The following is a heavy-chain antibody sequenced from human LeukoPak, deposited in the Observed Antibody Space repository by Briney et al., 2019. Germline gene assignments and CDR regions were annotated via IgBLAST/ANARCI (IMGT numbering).Heavy chain of an antibody. Sequence: SQTLSLTCTVSGGSISSGGYYWSWIRQHPGKGLEWIGYIYYSGSTYYNPSLKSRVTISVDTSKNQFSLKLSSVTAADTAVYYCARDLRQWLGTERVSWFDSWGQGTLVTVSS. CDR2: IYYSGST. V-gene: IGHV4-31*03. CDR1: GGSISSGGYY. CDR3: ARDLRQWLGTERVSWFDS. D-gene: IGHD6-19*01. J-gene: IGHJ5*01.